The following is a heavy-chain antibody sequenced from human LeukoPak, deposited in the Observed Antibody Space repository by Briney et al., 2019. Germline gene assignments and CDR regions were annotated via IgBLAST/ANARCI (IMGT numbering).Heavy chain of an antibody. J-gene: IGHJ4*02. D-gene: IGHD3-10*01. V-gene: IGHV4-34*01. CDR1: GGSFSGYY. CDR2: INHSGST. Sequence: SETLSLTCAVYGGSFSGYYWSWIRQPPGKGLEWIGEINHSGSTNYNPSLKSRVTISVDTSKNQFSLKLSSVTAADTAVYYCARARAGYFDYWGQGTLVTVPS. CDR3: ARARAGYFDY.